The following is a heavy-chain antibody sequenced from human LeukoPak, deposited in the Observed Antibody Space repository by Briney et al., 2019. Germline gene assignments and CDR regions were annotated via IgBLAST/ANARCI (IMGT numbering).Heavy chain of an antibody. Sequence: GGSLRLSCAASGFTFSSYGMHWVRQAPGKGLEWVAFIRYDGSNKYYADSVKGRLTISRDNSKNTLYLQMNSLRAEDTAVYYCAKDRQLLSGYFDYWGQGTLVTVSS. CDR2: IRYDGSNK. D-gene: IGHD2-2*01. CDR3: AKDRQLLSGYFDY. CDR1: GFTFSSYG. V-gene: IGHV3-30*02. J-gene: IGHJ4*02.